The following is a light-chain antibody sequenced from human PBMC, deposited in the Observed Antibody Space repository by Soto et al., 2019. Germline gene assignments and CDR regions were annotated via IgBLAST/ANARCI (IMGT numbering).Light chain of an antibody. Sequence: QSVLTQPPSVSGAPGQRVTISCTGSSSNIGAGYDVHWYQQLPGTAPKLLIYGNSNRPSGVPDRFSGSKSGTSASLAITGLQAEDDADYYCQSYDSSLSDVVFGGGTKVTFL. CDR1: SSNIGAGYD. CDR2: GNS. J-gene: IGLJ2*01. V-gene: IGLV1-40*01. CDR3: QSYDSSLSDVV.